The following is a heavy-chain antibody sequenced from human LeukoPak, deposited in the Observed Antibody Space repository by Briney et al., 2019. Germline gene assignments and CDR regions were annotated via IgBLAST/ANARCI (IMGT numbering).Heavy chain of an antibody. J-gene: IGHJ4*02. CDR1: GGSVSSGDYY. CDR2: IYTSGST. CDR3: ARGGELLNY. V-gene: IGHV4-61*02. D-gene: IGHD1-7*01. Sequence: SETLSLTCTVSGGSVSSGDYYWSWIRQPAGKGLEWIGRIYTSGSTSYSPSLKSRVTISLDTSKNQFSLRLSSVTAADTAVYYCARGGELLNYLGQGTLVTVSS.